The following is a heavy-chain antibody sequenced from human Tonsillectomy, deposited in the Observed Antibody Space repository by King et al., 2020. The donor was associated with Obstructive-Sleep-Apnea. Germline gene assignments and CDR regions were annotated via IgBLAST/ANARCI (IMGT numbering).Heavy chain of an antibody. Sequence: HVQLVQSGAEVKKPGASVKVSCEASGYTFTNYDVNWVRQAPGQGLEWMGWMNPNNDNTAYAQKFQGRVTMTRNTSITTAYMELSSLTSEDTAIYYCAINWGVFAFDIWGQGTMVTVSS. J-gene: IGHJ3*02. CDR1: GYTFTNYD. CDR2: MNPNNDNT. D-gene: IGHD7-27*01. V-gene: IGHV1-8*01. CDR3: AINWGVFAFDI.